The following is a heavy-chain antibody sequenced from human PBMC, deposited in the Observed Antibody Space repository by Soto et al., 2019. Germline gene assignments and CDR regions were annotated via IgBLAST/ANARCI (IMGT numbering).Heavy chain of an antibody. CDR3: ARVRVMEQLVSYYYYGMDV. J-gene: IGHJ6*02. D-gene: IGHD6-6*01. CDR2: IIPIFGTA. Sequence: GASVKVSCKASGGTFSSYAISWVRQAPGQGLEWMGGIIPIFGTANYAQKFQGRVTITADESTSTAYMELSSLRSEDTAVYYCARVRVMEQLVSYYYYGMDVWGQGTTVTVSS. V-gene: IGHV1-69*13. CDR1: GGTFSSYA.